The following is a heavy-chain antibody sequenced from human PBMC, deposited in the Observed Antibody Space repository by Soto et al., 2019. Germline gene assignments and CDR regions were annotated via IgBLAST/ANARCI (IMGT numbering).Heavy chain of an antibody. D-gene: IGHD2-15*01. V-gene: IGHV5-10-1*01. CDR1: VYSFTSYW. CDR3: ARQRSSASTCVENYKDGMDV. J-gene: IGHJ6*02. Sequence: PGESLKISCKGSVYSFTSYWISWVRQLPGKGLEWMGRIDPSDSYSNYSSSFQGHVTISADKSISTAYLQWSSLKASEIAMYYGARQRSSASTCVENYKDGMDVGGQGTTVTVFS. CDR2: IDPSDSYS.